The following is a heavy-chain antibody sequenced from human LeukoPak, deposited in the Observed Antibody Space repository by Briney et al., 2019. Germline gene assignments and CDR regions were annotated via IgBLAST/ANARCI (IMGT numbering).Heavy chain of an antibody. CDR3: TALEYSSSSLIDY. CDR2: IYVTGST. V-gene: IGHV4-4*07. D-gene: IGHD6-6*01. J-gene: IGHJ4*02. Sequence: SETLSLTCTVSGASISSYYWSWIRQPAGKALEWIGRIYVTGSTTYNPSLESRVTMSLDTSKNHFSLKLRSVTAADTAVYYCTALEYSSSSLIDYWGQGTLVTVSS. CDR1: GASISSYY.